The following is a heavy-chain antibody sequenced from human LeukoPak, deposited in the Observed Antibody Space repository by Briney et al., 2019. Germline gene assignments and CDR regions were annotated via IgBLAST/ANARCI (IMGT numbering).Heavy chain of an antibody. CDR3: ARERVANFDY. Sequence: PGGSLRLSCAASGFTFSGYSMNWVRQAPGKGLEWVSSISSSSSYIYYADSVKGRFTISRDNAKNSLYLQMNSLRAEDTAVYYCARERVANFDYWGQGTLVTVSS. V-gene: IGHV3-21*01. CDR1: GFTFSGYS. D-gene: IGHD5-12*01. J-gene: IGHJ4*02. CDR2: ISSSSSYI.